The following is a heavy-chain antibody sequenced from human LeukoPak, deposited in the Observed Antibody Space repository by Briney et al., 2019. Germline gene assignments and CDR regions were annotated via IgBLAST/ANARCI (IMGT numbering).Heavy chain of an antibody. D-gene: IGHD3-10*01. Sequence: SETLSLTCTVSGGSINSGSYYWSWIRQPPGKGLEWIGQIYYSGSTNYKPSLKSRVTISVDTSKNQFSLRLNSVTAADTAVYYCAGGGPNKYNWFDPWGQGTLSPSPQ. CDR1: GGSINSGSYY. CDR3: AGGGPNKYNWFDP. V-gene: IGHV4-61*01. J-gene: IGHJ5*02. CDR2: IYYSGST.